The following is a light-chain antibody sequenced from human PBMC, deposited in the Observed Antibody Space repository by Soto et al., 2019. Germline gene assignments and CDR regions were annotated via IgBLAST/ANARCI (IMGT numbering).Light chain of an antibody. CDR2: GNN. V-gene: IGLV1-40*01. CDR1: RSNIGAGYD. CDR3: QSYDSSLSGSL. J-gene: IGLJ2*01. Sequence: QAVVTQPPSVSGAPGQRVTISCTGSRSNIGAGYDVHWYQQLPGTAPKVLIFGNNNRPSGVPDRFSGSKSGTSASLAITGLQAEDEADYYCQSYDSSLSGSLFGGGTKVTVL.